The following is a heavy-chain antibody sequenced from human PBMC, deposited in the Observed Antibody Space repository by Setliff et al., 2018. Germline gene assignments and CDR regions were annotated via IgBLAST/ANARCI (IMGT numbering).Heavy chain of an antibody. V-gene: IGHV4-59*12. J-gene: IGHJ4*02. Sequence: SETLSLTCTVSGGSIRSYYWNWIRQPPGKGLEWIGYIYYSGSTNYSPSLKSRVTISIDKSNNQFSLKLTSMTAADTSVYYCAQGGGRYHSDSWGQGILVTVSS. CDR1: GGSIRSYY. CDR2: IYYSGST. D-gene: IGHD1-1*01. CDR3: AQGGGRYHSDS.